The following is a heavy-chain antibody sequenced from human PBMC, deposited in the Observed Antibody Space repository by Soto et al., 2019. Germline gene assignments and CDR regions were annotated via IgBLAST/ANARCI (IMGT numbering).Heavy chain of an antibody. D-gene: IGHD6-6*01. CDR1: GGSISSSSYY. CDR3: ARQKAARPAYYHCDGLDV. CDR2: IYYSGST. J-gene: IGHJ6*02. V-gene: IGHV4-39*01. Sequence: SETLSLTCTVSGGSISSSSYYWGWLRQPPGKGLEWIGSIYYSGSTYYNLSLKSRVTISVDTSKNQFSLKLSSVTAADTAVYYCARQKAARPAYYHCDGLDVWAQGTSVP.